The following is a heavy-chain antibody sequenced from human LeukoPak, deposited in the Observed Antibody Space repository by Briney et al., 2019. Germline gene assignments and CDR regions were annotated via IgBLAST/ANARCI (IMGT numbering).Heavy chain of an antibody. CDR3: AREGGSYRPLDY. V-gene: IGHV4-34*01. CDR1: GGSFSGYY. J-gene: IGHJ4*02. Sequence: PSETLSLTCAVYGGSFSGYYWSWIRQPPGKGLEWIGEINHSGSTNYNPSLKSRVTISVDTSKTQFSLKLSSVTAADAAVYYCAREGGSYRPLDYSGQGTLVTVSS. CDR2: INHSGST. D-gene: IGHD3-16*02.